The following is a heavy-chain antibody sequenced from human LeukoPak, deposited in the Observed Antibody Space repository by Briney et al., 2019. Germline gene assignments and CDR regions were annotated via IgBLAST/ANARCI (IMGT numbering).Heavy chain of an antibody. J-gene: IGHJ5*02. V-gene: IGHV3-30*04. Sequence: GGSLRVSCAASGFSFSSYAMHWVRQAPGKGLEWMAVISYDGGNKYHADSVKGRFTISRDNSKNTLYMQMNSLRAEDTAVYYCVRGVTTERYNWFDPWGQGTLVTVSS. CDR1: GFSFSSYA. D-gene: IGHD4-11*01. CDR3: VRGVTTERYNWFDP. CDR2: ISYDGGNK.